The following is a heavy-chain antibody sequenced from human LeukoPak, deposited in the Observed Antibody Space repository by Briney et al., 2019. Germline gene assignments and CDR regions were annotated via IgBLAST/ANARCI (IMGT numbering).Heavy chain of an antibody. CDR1: GFTFSSYW. CDR3: ASQPAAADVDY. V-gene: IGHV3-7*03. D-gene: IGHD2-2*01. J-gene: IGHJ4*02. CDR2: IKQDGSKK. Sequence: GGPLRLSCAASGFTFSSYWMTWVRQAPGKGLEWVANIKQDGSKKTYVDSVKGRFTISRDNAKNSLYLQMSSLRADDTGVYYCASQPAAADVDYWGQGTLVTVSS.